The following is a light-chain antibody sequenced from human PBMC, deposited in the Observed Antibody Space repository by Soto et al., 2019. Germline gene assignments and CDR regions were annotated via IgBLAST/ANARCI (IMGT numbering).Light chain of an antibody. V-gene: IGKV1D-12*01. J-gene: IGKJ5*01. CDR1: QGLSSW. Sequence: DIQMTQSPSSVSASVGDRVTITCRASQGLSSWLAWYQQKPGKAPKLLIYSGSSLQSGVSSRFSGSGGGTDFTRTISSLQPEDFATYYCQQANSFPITFGQGTRLEIK. CDR2: SGS. CDR3: QQANSFPIT.